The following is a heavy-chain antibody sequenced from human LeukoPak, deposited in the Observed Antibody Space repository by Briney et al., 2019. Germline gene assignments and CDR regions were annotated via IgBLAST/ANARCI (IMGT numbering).Heavy chain of an antibody. Sequence: GGSLRLSCAASGFSFSSSAMDWVRHAPGKGLEWVAFMQNDGSEKYYADSVKGRVTISRDISKNTLYLQMNSLRIEDTAVYYCARGFDYGFHYWGQGTLVTVSS. CDR3: ARGFDYGFHY. D-gene: IGHD4-17*01. CDR1: GFSFSSSA. J-gene: IGHJ4*02. CDR2: MQNDGSEK. V-gene: IGHV3-30*02.